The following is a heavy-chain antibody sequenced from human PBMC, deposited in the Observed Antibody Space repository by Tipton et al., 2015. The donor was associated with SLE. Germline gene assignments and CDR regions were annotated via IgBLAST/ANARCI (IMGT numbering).Heavy chain of an antibody. Sequence: TLSLTCAVYGGSLYDHYGSWIRQPPGKGLEWIGEIERTGRTNYNPSLKSRVTISVDTSKNQFSLSLNSVTAADTAVYYCGRNGDYCLDHWGQGTLVTVSS. CDR3: GRNGDYCLDH. CDR2: IERTGRT. D-gene: IGHD2/OR15-2a*01. V-gene: IGHV4-34*01. CDR1: GGSLYDHY. J-gene: IGHJ4*02.